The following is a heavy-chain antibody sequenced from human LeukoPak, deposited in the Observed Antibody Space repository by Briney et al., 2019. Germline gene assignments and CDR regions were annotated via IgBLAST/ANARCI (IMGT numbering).Heavy chain of an antibody. CDR3: ANDILWFGELPHYFDY. J-gene: IGHJ4*02. V-gene: IGHV3-30*02. D-gene: IGHD3-10*01. CDR1: GFTFSSYG. Sequence: GGSLRLSCAASGFTFSSYGMHWARQAPGKGVEWVAFIRYDGSNKYYADSVKGRFTISRDNSKNTLYLQMNRLRAEDTAVYYCANDILWFGELPHYFDYWGQGTLVTVSS. CDR2: IRYDGSNK.